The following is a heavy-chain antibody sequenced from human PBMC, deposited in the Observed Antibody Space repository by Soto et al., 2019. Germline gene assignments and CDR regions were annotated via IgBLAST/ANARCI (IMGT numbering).Heavy chain of an antibody. CDR3: VRDWSTFWGMDV. CDR2: IKQDGSEK. Sequence: GGALRLSCAASGFTFSTYWMNWVRQAPGKGLEWVANIKQDGSEKYYVDSVKGRFAISRDNAKDSLFLQMNNLRAEDTAVYYCVRDWSTFWGMDVWGQGTTVTVSS. V-gene: IGHV3-7*01. J-gene: IGHJ6*02. CDR1: GFTFSTYW.